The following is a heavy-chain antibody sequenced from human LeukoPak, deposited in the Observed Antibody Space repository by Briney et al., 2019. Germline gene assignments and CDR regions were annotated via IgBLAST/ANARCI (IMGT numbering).Heavy chain of an antibody. D-gene: IGHD3-22*01. Sequence: AGGSLRLSCAASGFTFDDYAMHWVRQAPGKGLEWVSGISWNSGSIGYADSVKGRFTISRDNAKNSLYLQMNSLRAEDTALYYCAKDIGYYDSSGYYDYWGQGTLVTVSS. CDR1: GFTFDDYA. CDR2: ISWNSGSI. V-gene: IGHV3-9*01. J-gene: IGHJ4*02. CDR3: AKDIGYYDSSGYYDY.